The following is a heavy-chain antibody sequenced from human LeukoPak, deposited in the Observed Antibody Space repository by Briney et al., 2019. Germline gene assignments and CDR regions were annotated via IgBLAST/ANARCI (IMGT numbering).Heavy chain of an antibody. Sequence: SETLSLTCTVSGGSISSYYWSWIRQPPGKGLEWIGYIYYSGSTNYNPSLKSRVTISVDTSTNQFSLKLSSVTAADTAVYYCARGSVDTAMVHDFDYWGQGTLVTVSS. V-gene: IGHV4-59*01. CDR2: IYYSGST. CDR3: ARGSVDTAMVHDFDY. CDR1: GGSISSYY. D-gene: IGHD5-18*01. J-gene: IGHJ4*02.